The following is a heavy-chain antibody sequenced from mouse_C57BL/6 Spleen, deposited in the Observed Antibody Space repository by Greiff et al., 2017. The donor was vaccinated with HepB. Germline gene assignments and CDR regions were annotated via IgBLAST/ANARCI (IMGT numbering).Heavy chain of an antibody. Sequence: EVMLVESGGGLVKPGGSLKLSCAASGFTFSSYAMSWVRQTPEKRLEWVATISDGGSYTYYPDNVKGRFTISRDNAKNNLYLQMSHLKSEDTAMYYCARDQNYYGSSSRNAMDYWGQGTSVTVSS. CDR2: ISDGGSYT. CDR3: ARDQNYYGSSSRNAMDY. J-gene: IGHJ4*01. V-gene: IGHV5-4*01. D-gene: IGHD1-1*01. CDR1: GFTFSSYA.